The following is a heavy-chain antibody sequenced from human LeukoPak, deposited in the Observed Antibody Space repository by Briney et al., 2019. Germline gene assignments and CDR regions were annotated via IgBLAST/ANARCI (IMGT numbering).Heavy chain of an antibody. CDR3: ARSHYYDSSGSFSFYYGMDV. D-gene: IGHD3-22*01. CDR1: GFTFSDSA. J-gene: IGHJ6*02. V-gene: IGHV3-23*01. CDR2: ISFSGGNT. Sequence: PGGSLRLSCSASGFTFSDSAMNWVRQAPGKGLEWVSLISFSGGNTYYADSVKGRFTISRDNAKNTLYLQVNSLRAEDTAVYYCARSHYYDSSGSFSFYYGMDVWGQGTTVTVSS.